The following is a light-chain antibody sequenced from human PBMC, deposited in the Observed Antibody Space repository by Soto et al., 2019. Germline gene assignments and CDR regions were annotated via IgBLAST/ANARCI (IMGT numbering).Light chain of an antibody. V-gene: IGKV3-15*01. CDR3: QQYNTWLWT. J-gene: IGKJ1*01. CDR1: QSINAH. CDR2: GAS. Sequence: EVVMTQSPATLSVSPGERVTLSCRASQSINAHLAWYQQKPVQAPRLLIHGASTRATGIPARFSGSGFGTEFILTISSLKSEDFEVYYCQQYNTWLWTFGQGTKVEI.